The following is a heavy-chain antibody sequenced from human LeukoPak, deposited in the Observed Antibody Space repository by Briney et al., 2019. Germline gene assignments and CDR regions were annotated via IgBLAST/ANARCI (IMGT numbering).Heavy chain of an antibody. CDR1: GYTFTGYY. CDR3: VRDLSGITATSRGDDY. Sequence: ASVKVSCKASGYTFTGYYMYWVRQAPGQGLEWMGRINPNNGDINYAQKFQGRVTMTRDTSINIAYMELSRLRSDDTAMYYCVRDLSGITATSRGDDYWGQGTLVTVSS. J-gene: IGHJ4*02. CDR2: INPNNGDI. V-gene: IGHV1-2*06. D-gene: IGHD1-20*01.